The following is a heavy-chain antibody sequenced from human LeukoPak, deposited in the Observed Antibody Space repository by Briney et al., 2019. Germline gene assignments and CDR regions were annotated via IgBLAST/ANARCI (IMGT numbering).Heavy chain of an antibody. CDR3: ARGWDSSGQMPFLY. D-gene: IGHD3-22*01. CDR2: IIPIFGTA. J-gene: IGHJ4*02. V-gene: IGHV1-69*13. Sequence: SVKVSCKASGGTFSNYAISWVRQAPGQGLEWMGGIIPIFGTANYVQKFQSRVTITADVSTNTAYMELSSLRSEDTAVYYCARGWDSSGQMPFLYWGQGTLVTVSS. CDR1: GGTFSNYA.